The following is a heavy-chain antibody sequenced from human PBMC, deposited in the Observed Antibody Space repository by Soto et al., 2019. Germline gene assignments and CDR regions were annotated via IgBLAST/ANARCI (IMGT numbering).Heavy chain of an antibody. CDR3: ARDDILDRHNGFEI. CDR1: GCTLSRYG. Sequence: GGSLRLSCAASGCTLSRYGCHGDRRGPGKGLEWVAVIVNDVSRKYYADSVEGRFTISRDDWEDTLYLQMNSLRAEDTAVYYCARDDILDRHNGFEIGGQGTMVTVSS. J-gene: IGHJ3*02. CDR2: IVNDVSRK. V-gene: IGHV3-33*01. D-gene: IGHD3-9*01.